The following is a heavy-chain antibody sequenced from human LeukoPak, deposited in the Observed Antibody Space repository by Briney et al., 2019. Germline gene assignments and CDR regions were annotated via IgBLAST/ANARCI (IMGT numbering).Heavy chain of an antibody. CDR3: AAIAARPPAFDY. J-gene: IGHJ4*02. Sequence: PGGSLRLSCAASGFTFSSYGMHWVRQAPGKGLEWVVFIRYDGSNKYYADSVKGRFTISRDNSKNTLYLQMNSLRAEDTAVYYCAAIAARPPAFDYWGQGTLVTVSS. CDR2: IRYDGSNK. V-gene: IGHV3-30*02. D-gene: IGHD6-6*01. CDR1: GFTFSSYG.